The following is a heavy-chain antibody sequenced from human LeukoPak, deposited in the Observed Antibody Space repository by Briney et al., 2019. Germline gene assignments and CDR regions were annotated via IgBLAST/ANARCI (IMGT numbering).Heavy chain of an antibody. CDR3: ARSPRRALFDY. Sequence: PGGSLRLSCAASGFTFSSHYMSWVRQAPGKGLEWVANIKQDGSDKYYVDSVKGRFTISRDNAKNSLFLQMNSLRAEDTAVYYCARSPRRALFDYWGQGTLVTVSS. CDR2: IKQDGSDK. J-gene: IGHJ4*02. V-gene: IGHV3-7*01. CDR1: GFTFSSHY.